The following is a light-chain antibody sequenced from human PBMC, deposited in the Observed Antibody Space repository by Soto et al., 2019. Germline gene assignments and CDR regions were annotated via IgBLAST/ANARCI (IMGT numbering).Light chain of an antibody. Sequence: SALTQPASVSGSPGQSITISCTGTSSDVGGYNYVSWYQHHPDKAPKLMIYDVNNRPSGVSNRFSGSKSGNTASLTISGLQAEDEAAYYCSSYTSSSPRLVFGGGTKLTVL. V-gene: IGLV2-14*03. CDR2: DVN. J-gene: IGLJ2*01. CDR1: SSDVGGYNY. CDR3: SSYTSSSPRLV.